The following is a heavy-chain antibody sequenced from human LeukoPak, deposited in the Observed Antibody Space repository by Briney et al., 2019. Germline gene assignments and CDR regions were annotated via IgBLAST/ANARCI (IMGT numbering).Heavy chain of an antibody. Sequence: GGSLRLSCAASGFTFSSYWMSWVRQAPGKGLEWVANINQDGSEKYYVDSVKGRFTISRDNAKTSLYLQMNSLRAEDTAVYSCARAGLIAARFDYWGQGTLVTVSP. CDR1: GFTFSSYW. V-gene: IGHV3-7*01. CDR2: INQDGSEK. CDR3: ARAGLIAARFDY. J-gene: IGHJ4*02. D-gene: IGHD6-6*01.